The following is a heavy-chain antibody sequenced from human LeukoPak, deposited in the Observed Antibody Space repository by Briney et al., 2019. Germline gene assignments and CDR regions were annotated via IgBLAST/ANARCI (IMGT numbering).Heavy chain of an antibody. CDR2: ISWNSATI. CDR1: GFTFDDYV. D-gene: IGHD3-3*01. J-gene: IGHJ3*02. CDR3: ARVSFPYYDFWSGYTDAFDI. V-gene: IGHV3-9*01. Sequence: GGSLRLSCAASGFTFDDYVMHWVRQAPGKGLEWVSGISWNSATIAYTDSVKGRFTISRDNAKNSLYLQMNSLRAEDTAVYYCARVSFPYYDFWSGYTDAFDIWGQGTMVTVSS.